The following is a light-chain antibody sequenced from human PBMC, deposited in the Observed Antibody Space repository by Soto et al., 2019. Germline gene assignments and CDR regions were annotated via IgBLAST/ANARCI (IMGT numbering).Light chain of an antibody. CDR1: QSVSSN. J-gene: IGKJ1*01. Sequence: EIVMTQSPATLSVSPGERVTLSCRASQSVSSNLAGYQQKPGQAPRLLIYGASTRATGIPARFSGSGSGTEFTLTISSLQSEDFAVYYCQQFNNWPRTFGQGTKVEIK. CDR2: GAS. V-gene: IGKV3-15*01. CDR3: QQFNNWPRT.